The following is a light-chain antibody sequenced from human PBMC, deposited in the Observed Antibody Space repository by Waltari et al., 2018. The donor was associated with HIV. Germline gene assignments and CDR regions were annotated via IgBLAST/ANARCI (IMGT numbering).Light chain of an antibody. CDR3: QQTYNIPT. CDR2: AIS. V-gene: IGKV1-39*01. Sequence: DIQMTPSPSFLSASVGDRVTIACRASQTVSNYLNWYQPKLGKAPKLLIYAISSLQSGVPSRFSGSGSGTDFTLTISSLQPEDSATYYCQQTYNIPTFGGGTKVEI. J-gene: IGKJ4*01. CDR1: QTVSNY.